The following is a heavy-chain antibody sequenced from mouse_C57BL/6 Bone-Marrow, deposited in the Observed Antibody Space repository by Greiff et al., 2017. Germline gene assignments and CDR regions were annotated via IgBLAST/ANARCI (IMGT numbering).Heavy chain of an antibody. V-gene: IGHV5-16*01. Sequence: EVKVVESEGGLVQPGSSMKLSCTASGFTFSDYYMAWVRQVPEKGLEWVANINYDGSSTYYLDSLKSRFIISRDNAKNILYLQMSSLKSEDTATYYCARDQDYYCSSYWYFDVWGTGTTVTVSS. CDR3: ARDQDYYCSSYWYFDV. J-gene: IGHJ1*03. CDR1: GFTFSDYY. D-gene: IGHD1-1*01. CDR2: INYDGSST.